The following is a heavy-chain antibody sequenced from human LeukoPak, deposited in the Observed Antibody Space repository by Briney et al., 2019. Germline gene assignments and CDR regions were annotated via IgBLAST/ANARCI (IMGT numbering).Heavy chain of an antibody. D-gene: IGHD3-10*01. Sequence: ASVKVSCKVSGYSLSELSMFWVRQSPGKGLEWIGGENHEDGEKIYAQKFQGRVTMTEDRSTDTAYMELTSLRYEDTAIYYCASSTTGSYDFDYWGQGTLVRVSS. V-gene: IGHV1-24*01. CDR3: ASSTTGSYDFDY. CDR2: ENHEDGEK. CDR1: GYSLSELS. J-gene: IGHJ4*02.